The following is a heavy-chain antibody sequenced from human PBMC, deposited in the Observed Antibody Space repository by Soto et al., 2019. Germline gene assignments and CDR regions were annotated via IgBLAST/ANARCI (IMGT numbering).Heavy chain of an antibody. CDR1: GFTFSSYG. J-gene: IGHJ5*02. Sequence: PGGSLRLSCAASGFTFSSYGMHWVRQAPGKGLEWVAVISYDGSNKYYADSVKGRFTISRDNSKNTLYLQMNSLRAEDTAVHYCAKDGEAGGRFDPWGQGTLVTVSS. CDR3: AKDGEAGGRFDP. V-gene: IGHV3-30*18. D-gene: IGHD7-27*01. CDR2: ISYDGSNK.